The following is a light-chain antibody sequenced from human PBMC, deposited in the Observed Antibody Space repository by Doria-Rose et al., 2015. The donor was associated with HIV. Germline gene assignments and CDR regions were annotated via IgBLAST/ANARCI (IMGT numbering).Light chain of an antibody. J-gene: IGLJ2*01. V-gene: IGLV1-40*01. Sequence: ILLIYGITNRPSGVPCRFSGSKSGTSASLAITGLQAEDEADYYCQSYDSSLSPVVFGGGTKLTVL. CDR2: GIT. CDR3: QSYDSSLSPVV.